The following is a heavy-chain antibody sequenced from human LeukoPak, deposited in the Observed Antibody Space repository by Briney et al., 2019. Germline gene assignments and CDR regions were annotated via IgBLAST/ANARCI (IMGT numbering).Heavy chain of an antibody. CDR2: INWNGGST. D-gene: IGHD1-7*01. V-gene: IGHV3-20*04. CDR1: GFTFDDYG. CDR3: ARAGLYNWNYEGTAYFDY. J-gene: IGHJ4*02. Sequence: GGSLRLSCAASGFTFDDYGMSWVRQAPGKGLEWVSGINWNGGSTGYADSVKGRFTISRENAKNSLYLQMNSLRAEDTALYYCARAGLYNWNYEGTAYFDYWGQGTLATVSS.